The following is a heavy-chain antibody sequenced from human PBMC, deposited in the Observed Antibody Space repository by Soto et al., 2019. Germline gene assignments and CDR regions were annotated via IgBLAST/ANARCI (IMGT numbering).Heavy chain of an antibody. Sequence: SETLSLTCVVSGGSISSHYWSWVRQPPGSGLEWIGYIHYSGSTNYSPSLKSRLTMSLDTSKNQFSLNLTSVTAADTAFYFCARRDYRTSSLCPFDYWGRGILVTVSS. D-gene: IGHD6-6*01. J-gene: IGHJ4*02. CDR1: GGSISSHY. V-gene: IGHV4-59*11. CDR3: ARRDYRTSSLCPFDY. CDR2: IHYSGST.